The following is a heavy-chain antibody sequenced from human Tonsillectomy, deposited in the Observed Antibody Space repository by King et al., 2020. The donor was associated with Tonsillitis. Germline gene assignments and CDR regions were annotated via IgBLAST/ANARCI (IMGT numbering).Heavy chain of an antibody. J-gene: IGHJ4*02. Sequence: VQLQESGPGLVKPSETLSLTCTVSGGSISPYYWTGIRQPPGEGLEWIAYLYHSGSPNSNPSLKSRFTISPDKAKNHLSLRLSSVTAADTAVYYCARATTSYDGSTGYPLIDYWGRGTLVTVSS. CDR1: GGSISPYY. CDR2: LYHSGSP. D-gene: IGHD3-22*01. V-gene: IGHV4-59*01. CDR3: ARATTSYDGSTGYPLIDY.